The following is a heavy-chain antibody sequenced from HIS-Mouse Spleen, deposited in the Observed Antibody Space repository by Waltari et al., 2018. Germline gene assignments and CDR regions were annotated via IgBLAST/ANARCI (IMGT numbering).Heavy chain of an antibody. CDR3: VKDMRYSSSYFDY. Sequence: EVQLVESGGGLVQPGRSLRLSCAASGFTFDAYAMHGVRQSPGKGLEWVSGISWNSGSIGYADSVKGRFTISRDNAKNSLYLQMNSLRAEDTALYYCVKDMRYSSSYFDYWGQGTLVTVSS. J-gene: IGHJ4*02. V-gene: IGHV3-9*01. CDR2: ISWNSGSI. D-gene: IGHD6-6*01. CDR1: GFTFDAYA.